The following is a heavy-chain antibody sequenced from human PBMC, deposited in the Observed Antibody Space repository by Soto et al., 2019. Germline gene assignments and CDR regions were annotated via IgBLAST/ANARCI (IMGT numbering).Heavy chain of an antibody. CDR2: ISGSGGST. J-gene: IGHJ3*02. CDR1: GFTFSSYA. D-gene: IGHD3-22*01. CDR3: AKDRTSSGYRPRDAFDI. V-gene: IGHV3-23*01. Sequence: EVQLLESGGGLVQPGGSLRLSCAASGFTFSSYAMSWVRQAPGKGLEWVSAISGSGGSTYYADSVKGRFTISRDNSKNTLYLQMNSLRAEDTAVYYCAKDRTSSGYRPRDAFDIWGQGTMVTVSS.